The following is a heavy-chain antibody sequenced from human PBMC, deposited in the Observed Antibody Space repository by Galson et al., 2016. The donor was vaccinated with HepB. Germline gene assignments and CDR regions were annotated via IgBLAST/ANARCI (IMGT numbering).Heavy chain of an antibody. V-gene: IGHV4-39*07. CDR2: IYYSGSI. CDR3: ARSRAVYDSSGYYF. CDR1: GGSISKSFYY. D-gene: IGHD3-22*01. Sequence: ETLSLTCTVSGGSISKSFYYWGRIRQPPGKGLEWIGSIYYSGSIFYNPSLKSRVTISIDTSKNQFSLKLSSVTAADTALYYCARSRAVYDSSGYYFWGQGTLVTVSS. J-gene: IGHJ4*02.